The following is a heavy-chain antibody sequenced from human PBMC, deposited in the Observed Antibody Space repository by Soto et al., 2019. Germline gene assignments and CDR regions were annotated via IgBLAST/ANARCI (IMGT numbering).Heavy chain of an antibody. J-gene: IGHJ6*02. V-gene: IGHV3-74*01. Sequence: GGSLRLSCAASGFTFSSYWMHWVRQAPGKGLVWVSRINSDGSSTSYADSVKGRFTLSRDNAKTTLYLQMNSLRAEDTAVYYCARKYYDFWSGYLYYYYGMDVWGQGTTVTVSS. CDR1: GFTFSSYW. CDR2: INSDGSST. D-gene: IGHD3-3*01. CDR3: ARKYYDFWSGYLYYYYGMDV.